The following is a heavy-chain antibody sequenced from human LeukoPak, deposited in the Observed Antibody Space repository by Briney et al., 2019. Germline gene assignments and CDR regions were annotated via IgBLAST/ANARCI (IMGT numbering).Heavy chain of an antibody. CDR1: GYTFTGYY. CDR3: AKRYGSYYRAFDI. D-gene: IGHD1-26*01. J-gene: IGHJ3*02. CDR2: MNPNSGNT. V-gene: IGHV1-8*02. Sequence: ASVKVSCKASGYTFTGYYIHWVRQAPGQGLEWMGWMNPNSGNTGYAQKFQGRVTMTRNTSISTAYMELSSLRSEDTAVYYCAKRYGSYYRAFDIWGQGTMVTVSS.